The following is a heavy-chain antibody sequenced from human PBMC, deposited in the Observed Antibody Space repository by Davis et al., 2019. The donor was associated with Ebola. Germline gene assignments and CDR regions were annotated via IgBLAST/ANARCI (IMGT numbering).Heavy chain of an antibody. Sequence: PGGSLRLSCAASGFTFSDYYMSWIRQAPGKGLEWVSYISSSGSTIYYADSVKGRFTISRDNAKNSLYLQMNSLRAEDTAVYYCARYRAARQKVGYYYYGMDVWGQGTTVTVSS. V-gene: IGHV3-11*01. J-gene: IGHJ6*02. D-gene: IGHD6-6*01. CDR3: ARYRAARQKVGYYYYGMDV. CDR2: ISSSGSTI. CDR1: GFTFSDYY.